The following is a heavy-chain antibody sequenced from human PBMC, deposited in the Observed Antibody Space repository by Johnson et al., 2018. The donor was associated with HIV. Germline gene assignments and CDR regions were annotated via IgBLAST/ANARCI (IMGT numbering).Heavy chain of an antibody. CDR2: IRYDGSNK. D-gene: IGHD6-6*01. CDR3: ARAGSSSDDAFDI. Sequence: QVQLVESGGGVVQPGGSLRLSCVASGFTFSSYGMHWVRQAPGKGLEWVAFIRYDGSNKYYADSVKGRFTISRDNSKNTLYLQMNSLRAEDTAVYYCARAGSSSDDAFDIWGQGTMVTVSS. CDR1: GFTFSSYG. J-gene: IGHJ3*02. V-gene: IGHV3-30*02.